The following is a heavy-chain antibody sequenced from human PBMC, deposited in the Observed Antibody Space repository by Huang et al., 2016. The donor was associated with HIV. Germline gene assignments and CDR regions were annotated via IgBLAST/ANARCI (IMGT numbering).Heavy chain of an antibody. CDR1: GYRFGSNC. CDR3: ARLIGSPSFYYGLDV. Sequence: EVQLVQSGAEVKKPGESLKISCKGSGYRFGSNCIGWVGQMPGKGLEWMGIIYPGDSDTRYSPSFQGQVTISADKSINTAYLQWSSLKASDTAMYYCARLIGSPSFYYGLDVWGQGTTVTVSS. J-gene: IGHJ6*02. CDR2: IYPGDSDT. V-gene: IGHV5-51*01. D-gene: IGHD3-10*01.